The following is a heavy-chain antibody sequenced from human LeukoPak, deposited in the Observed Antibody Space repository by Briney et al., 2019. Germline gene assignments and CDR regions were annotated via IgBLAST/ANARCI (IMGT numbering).Heavy chain of an antibody. D-gene: IGHD2-15*01. CDR1: GFTFINYA. Sequence: SGGSLRLSCAASGFTFINYAMSWVRQAPGKGLEWVSLVSATGVGTFYANSVKGRFTISRDNSKTTLYLQMNSLRAEDTAVYYCAAQYYRTVVADDYWGQGTLVTVSS. CDR3: AAQYYRTVVADDY. V-gene: IGHV3-23*01. J-gene: IGHJ4*02. CDR2: VSATGVGT.